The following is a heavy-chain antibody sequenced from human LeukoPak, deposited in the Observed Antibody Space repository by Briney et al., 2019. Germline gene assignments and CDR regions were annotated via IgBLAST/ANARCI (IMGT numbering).Heavy chain of an antibody. CDR2: INHSGST. V-gene: IGHV4-34*01. CDR3: ARVRIVVVPAAIPGHFDY. J-gene: IGHJ4*02. Sequence: SETLSLTCAVYGGSFSGYYWSWIRQPPGKGLEWIGEINHSGSTNYNPSLKSRVTISVDTSKNQSSLKLSSVTAAATAVYYCARVRIVVVPAAIPGHFDYWGQGTLVTVSS. CDR1: GGSFSGYY. D-gene: IGHD2-2*01.